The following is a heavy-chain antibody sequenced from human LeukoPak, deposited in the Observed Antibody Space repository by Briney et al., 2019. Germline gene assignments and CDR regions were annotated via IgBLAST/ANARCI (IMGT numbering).Heavy chain of an antibody. CDR1: GFIFSESP. J-gene: IGHJ4*02. CDR3: TRQRPQTGTFDY. Sequence: GGSLTLSCAASGFIFSESPMHWVRHASGKGLEWVGRFRARANSYATGYAASVEGRFTISRDDSENTAYLQMNSLIIEDTAVYYCTRQRPQTGTFDYWGQGVLVTVSS. D-gene: IGHD3-9*01. CDR2: FRARANSYAT. V-gene: IGHV3-73*01.